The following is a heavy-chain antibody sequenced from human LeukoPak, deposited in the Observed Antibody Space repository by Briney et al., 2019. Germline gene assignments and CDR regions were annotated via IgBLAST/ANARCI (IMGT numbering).Heavy chain of an antibody. D-gene: IGHD4-23*01. CDR1: GFTFSSYW. J-gene: IGHJ4*02. CDR2: VASDGSST. V-gene: IGHV3-74*01. CDR3: ARGRPHGNDY. Sequence: GGSLRLSCAASGFTFSSYWMNWVRQAPGKGLVWVSRVASDGSSTTYADSVKGRFSISRDNAKNTLYLQMNSLRVEDTAVYYCARGRPHGNDYWGQGTLVTVSS.